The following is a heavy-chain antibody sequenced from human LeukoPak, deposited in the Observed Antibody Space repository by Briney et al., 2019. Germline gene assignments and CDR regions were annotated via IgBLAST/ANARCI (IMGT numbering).Heavy chain of an antibody. Sequence: PSETLSLTCTVSGGSISSYYLSWIRQPAGKGLEWIGRIYTSGSTNYNPSLKSRVTMSVDTSKNQFSLKLSSVTAADTAVYYCAIRYFDCSEVEYFDYWGQGTLVTVSS. V-gene: IGHV4-4*07. CDR1: GGSISSYY. J-gene: IGHJ4*02. CDR2: IYTSGST. CDR3: AIRYFDCSEVEYFDY. D-gene: IGHD3-9*01.